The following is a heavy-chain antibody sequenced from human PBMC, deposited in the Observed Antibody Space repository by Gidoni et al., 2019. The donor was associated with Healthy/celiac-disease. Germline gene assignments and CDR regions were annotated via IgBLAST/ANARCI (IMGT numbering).Heavy chain of an antibody. CDR1: GGSISSSSYY. J-gene: IGHJ4*02. D-gene: IGHD1-26*01. CDR2: IYYSGST. Sequence: QLQLQESGPGLVKPPETLSLTCTVSGGSISSSSYYWGWIRQPPGKGLEWIGSIYYSGSTYYNPSLKSRVTISVDTSKNQFSLKLSSVTAADTAVYYCAAMYSGSYGGDYWGQGTLVTVSS. CDR3: AAMYSGSYGGDY. V-gene: IGHV4-39*01.